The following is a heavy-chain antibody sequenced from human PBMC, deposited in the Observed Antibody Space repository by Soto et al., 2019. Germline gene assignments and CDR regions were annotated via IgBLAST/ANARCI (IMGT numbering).Heavy chain of an antibody. J-gene: IGHJ4*02. Sequence: PSETLSLTCTVSGGSLSSGDYYWNWVRQRPGKGLEWIGNIFYSGSTYYNPSLMSRLTIAVDTSKNQFSLSLISVTAADTAVYFSATDRYNSDRHGYYYYCDLWHKATLVSVSS. D-gene: IGHD3-22*01. CDR2: IFYSGST. CDR3: ATDRYNSDRHGYYYYCDL. V-gene: IGHV4-31*02. CDR1: GGSLSSGDYY.